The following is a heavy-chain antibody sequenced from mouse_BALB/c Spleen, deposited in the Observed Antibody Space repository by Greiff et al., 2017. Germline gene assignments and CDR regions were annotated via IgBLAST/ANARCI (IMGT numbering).Heavy chain of an antibody. Sequence: EVQVVESGGGLVKPGGSLKLSCAASGFTFSSYTMSWVRQTPEKRLEWVATISSGGSYTYYPDSVKGRFTISRDNAKNTLYLQMSSLKSEDTAMYYCTREEDPWFAYWGQGTLVTVSA. J-gene: IGHJ3*01. CDR3: TREEDPWFAY. V-gene: IGHV5-6-4*01. CDR2: ISSGGSYT. CDR1: GFTFSSYT.